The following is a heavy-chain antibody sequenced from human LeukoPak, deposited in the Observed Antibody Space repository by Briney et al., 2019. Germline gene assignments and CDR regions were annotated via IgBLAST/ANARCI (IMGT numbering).Heavy chain of an antibody. CDR3: AREAPHAALRFLEWSHRGLKSWFDP. V-gene: IGHV1-69*04. CDR2: IIPILGIA. Sequence: GASVKVSCKASGGTFSSYAISWVRQAPGQGLEWMGRIIPILGIANYAQKFQGRVTITADKSTSTAYMELSSLRSEDTAVYYCAREAPHAALRFLEWSHRGLKSWFDPWGQGTLVTVSS. D-gene: IGHD3-3*01. J-gene: IGHJ5*02. CDR1: GGTFSSYA.